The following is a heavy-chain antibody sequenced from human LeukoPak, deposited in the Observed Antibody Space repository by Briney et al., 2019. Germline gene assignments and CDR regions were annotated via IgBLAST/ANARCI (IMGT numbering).Heavy chain of an antibody. D-gene: IGHD5-18*01. CDR3: ARGPIQLWIHNAMDV. CDR2: IRSKAYRGTT. CDR1: GFTFGDHA. J-gene: IGHJ6*02. V-gene: IGHV3-49*04. Sequence: GGSLRLLCTGSGFTFGDHAMSWVRQAPGKGLEWVGFIRSKAYRGTTEYAASVKGRFTISRDDSASIAYLQMNSLRTEDTAVYYCARGPIQLWIHNAMDVWGQGTTVTVSS.